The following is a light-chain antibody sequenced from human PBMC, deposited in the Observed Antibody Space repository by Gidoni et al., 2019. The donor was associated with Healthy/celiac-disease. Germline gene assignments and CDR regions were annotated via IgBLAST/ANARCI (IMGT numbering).Light chain of an antibody. CDR3: QQRSNWPPLT. J-gene: IGKJ4*01. CDR1: QSVSSY. CDR2: AAS. Sequence: EIVLTQSPATLSLSPGERATLSCRASQSVSSYLAWYQQKPGQAPRLLIYAASNRATGIPARFSGSGSGTDFTLTISSREPEDFAVYYCQQRSNWPPLTFXGXTKVEIK. V-gene: IGKV3-11*01.